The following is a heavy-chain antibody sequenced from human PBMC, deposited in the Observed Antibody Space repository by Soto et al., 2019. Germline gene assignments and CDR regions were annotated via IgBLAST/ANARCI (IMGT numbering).Heavy chain of an antibody. Sequence: PGESLKISCKGSGYSFTSNWIGWVRQMPGKGLEWMGIIYPGDSDTRYSPSFQGQVTISADKSISTAYLQWSSLKASDTAMYYCARLTYYYDSSGYPFDYWGQGTLVTVSS. V-gene: IGHV5-51*01. J-gene: IGHJ4*02. CDR3: ARLTYYYDSSGYPFDY. D-gene: IGHD3-22*01. CDR1: GYSFTSNW. CDR2: IYPGDSDT.